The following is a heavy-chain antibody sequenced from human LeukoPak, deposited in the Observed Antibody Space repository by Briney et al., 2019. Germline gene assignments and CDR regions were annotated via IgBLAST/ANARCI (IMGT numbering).Heavy chain of an antibody. Sequence: PGGYLRLSCAASGFTFSSYAMSWVRQAPGKGLEWVSDICGSGGSTYYADSVKGRFTISRDNSKNTLYLQMNSLRAEDTAVYYCAKAGGYSSGWYPARLDYWGQGTLVTVSS. V-gene: IGHV3-23*01. CDR3: AKAGGYSSGWYPARLDY. J-gene: IGHJ4*02. CDR2: ICGSGGST. CDR1: GFTFSSYA. D-gene: IGHD6-19*01.